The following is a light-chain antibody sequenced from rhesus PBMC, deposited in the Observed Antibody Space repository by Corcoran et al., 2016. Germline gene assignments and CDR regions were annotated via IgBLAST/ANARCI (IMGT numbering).Light chain of an antibody. J-gene: IGKJ1*01. Sequence: DIQMTQSPSSLSASVGDTVTITFRASQGISNYLAWYQQKPGKTPKPLIYYASNLESGVPSRFTGSGSGKDFTLTISSLQPEDFAIYYCQQHNSYPPTFGQGTKVEIK. V-gene: IGKV1S14*01. CDR1: QGISNY. CDR2: YAS. CDR3: QQHNSYPPT.